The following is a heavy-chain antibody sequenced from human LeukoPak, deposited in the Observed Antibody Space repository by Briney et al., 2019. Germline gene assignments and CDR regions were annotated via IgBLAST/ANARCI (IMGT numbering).Heavy chain of an antibody. CDR1: GGSISSYY. Sequence: PSETLSLTCSVSGGSISSYYWSWIRQPPGKGLEWIGHIYYSGSTNYNPSLKSRVTISIDTSKNQFSLRLSSVTAADTAVYYCARGAAGYSNGWGQGTLVTVSS. D-gene: IGHD5-18*01. V-gene: IGHV4-59*01. CDR2: IYYSGST. J-gene: IGHJ4*02. CDR3: ARGAAGYSNG.